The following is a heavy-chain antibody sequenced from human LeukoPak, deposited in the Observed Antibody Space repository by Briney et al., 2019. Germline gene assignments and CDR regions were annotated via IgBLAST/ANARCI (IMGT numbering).Heavy chain of an antibody. CDR1: GFTFSSNW. CDR2: INPDGSRT. D-gene: IGHD5-24*01. J-gene: IGHJ4*02. CDR3: SRDFNGRNGF. V-gene: IGHV3-74*01. Sequence: PGGSLRLSCAASGFTFSSNWMHWVRQGPGKGLVWVSRINPDGSRTDYAESVKGRFTISRDNAKNTLSLEMNSLGDEDTAVYYCSRDFNGRNGFWGQGTLVTVSS.